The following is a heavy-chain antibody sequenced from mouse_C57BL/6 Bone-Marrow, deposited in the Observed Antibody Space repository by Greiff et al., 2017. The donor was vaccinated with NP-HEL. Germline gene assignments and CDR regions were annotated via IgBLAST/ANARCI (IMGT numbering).Heavy chain of an antibody. D-gene: IGHD2-3*01. CDR1: GYTFTSYW. Sequence: QVQLQQPGAELVRPGTSVKLSCKASGYTFTSYWMHWVKQRPGQGLEWIGVIDPSDSYTNYNQKFKGKATLTVDTSSSTAYMQLSSLTSEDSAVYYFARNDGYYDAMDYWGQGTSVTVSS. J-gene: IGHJ4*01. V-gene: IGHV1-59*01. CDR3: ARNDGYYDAMDY. CDR2: IDPSDSYT.